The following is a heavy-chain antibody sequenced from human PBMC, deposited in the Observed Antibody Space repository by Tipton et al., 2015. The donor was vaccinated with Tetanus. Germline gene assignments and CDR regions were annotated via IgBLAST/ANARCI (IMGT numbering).Heavy chain of an antibody. CDR2: IYYSGST. J-gene: IGHJ4*02. Sequence: LRLSCTVSGGSISSYYWSWIRQPPGKGLEWIGYIYYSGSTNYNPSLKSRVTISVDTSKNQFSLKLSSVTAADTAVYYCARDIEEVGATKYFDYWGQGTLVTVSS. CDR3: ARDIEEVGATKYFDY. CDR1: GGSISSYY. V-gene: IGHV4-59*12. D-gene: IGHD1-26*01.